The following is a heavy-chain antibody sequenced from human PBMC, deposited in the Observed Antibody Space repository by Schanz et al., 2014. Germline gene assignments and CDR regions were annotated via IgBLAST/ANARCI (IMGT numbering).Heavy chain of an antibody. Sequence: QVQLVQSGAEVKKPGASVKVSCKASGYTFISYGIKWVRQAPGQGLEWMGWISPYNGNTNYAQKLQGRVTMTADTSTNTAYMDLRSLRSDDTAVYYCARDQSPYANPSDVRDFDYWGQGSLVTVSS. CDR2: ISPYNGNT. J-gene: IGHJ4*02. CDR1: GYTFISYG. CDR3: ARDQSPYANPSDVRDFDY. V-gene: IGHV1-18*01. D-gene: IGHD3-10*02.